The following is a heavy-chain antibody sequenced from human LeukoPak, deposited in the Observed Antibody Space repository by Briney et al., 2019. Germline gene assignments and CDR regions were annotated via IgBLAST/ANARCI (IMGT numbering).Heavy chain of an antibody. D-gene: IGHD3-9*01. Sequence: GGSLRLSCAAPGFTFSSYAMSWVRQAPGKGLEWVSAISGSGGSTYYADSVKGRFTISRDNSKNTLYLQMNSLRAEDTAVYYCAKLDFHILTGPITHWGQGTLVTVSS. CDR2: ISGSGGST. CDR1: GFTFSSYA. V-gene: IGHV3-23*01. J-gene: IGHJ4*02. CDR3: AKLDFHILTGPITH.